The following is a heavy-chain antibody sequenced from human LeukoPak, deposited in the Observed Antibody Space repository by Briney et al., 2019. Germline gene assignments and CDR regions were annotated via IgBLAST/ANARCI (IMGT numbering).Heavy chain of an antibody. J-gene: IGHJ3*02. CDR1: GFTFSSYG. D-gene: IGHD3-3*01. Sequence: GRSLRLSCAASGFTFSSYGMHWVRQAPGKGLEWVSSISSSSSYIYYADSVKGRFTISRDNAKNSLYLQMNSLRAEDTAVYYCAREAPIQLRFLEWLPPEDAFDIWGQGTMVTVSS. V-gene: IGHV3-21*01. CDR2: ISSSSSYI. CDR3: AREAPIQLRFLEWLPPEDAFDI.